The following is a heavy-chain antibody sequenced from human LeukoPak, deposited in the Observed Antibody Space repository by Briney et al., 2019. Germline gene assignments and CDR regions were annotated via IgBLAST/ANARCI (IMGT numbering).Heavy chain of an antibody. V-gene: IGHV3-53*01. CDR3: ARGPRSDY. Sequence: LAGGSLRLSCAASGFTVSSNYMSWVRQAPGKGLEWVSVIYSGGSTYYADSVKGRFTIPRDNSKNTLYLQMNSLRAEDTAVYYCARGPRSDYWGQGTLVTVSS. CDR2: IYSGGST. J-gene: IGHJ4*02. CDR1: GFTVSSNY.